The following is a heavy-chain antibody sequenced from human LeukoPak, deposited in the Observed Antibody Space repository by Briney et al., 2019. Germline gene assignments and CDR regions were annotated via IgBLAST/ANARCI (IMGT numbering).Heavy chain of an antibody. Sequence: SVKVSCKASGGTFSSYAISWVRQAPGQGLEWMGRIIPILGIANYAQKFQGRVTITADTSTSTAYMELSSLRSEDTAVYYRARDRGYYYASSGRPHAFDIWGQGTMVTVSS. J-gene: IGHJ3*02. CDR2: IIPILGIA. CDR1: GGTFSSYA. D-gene: IGHD3-22*01. V-gene: IGHV1-69*04. CDR3: ARDRGYYYASSGRPHAFDI.